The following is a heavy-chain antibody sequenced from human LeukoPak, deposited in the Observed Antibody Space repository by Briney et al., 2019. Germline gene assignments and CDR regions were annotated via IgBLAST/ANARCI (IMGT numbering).Heavy chain of an antibody. CDR3: ARDSDVHCSGGRCTNFDY. J-gene: IGHJ4*02. V-gene: IGHV3-21*01. Sequence: GGSLRLSCAASGFTFSSYAMSWVRQAPGKGLEWVSFIYSDNTHYSDSVKGRFTISRDNAKKSLYLQMNSLRAEDTAVYYCARDSDVHCSGGRCTNFDYWGQGILVTVSS. CDR2: IYSDNT. D-gene: IGHD2-15*01. CDR1: GFTFSSYA.